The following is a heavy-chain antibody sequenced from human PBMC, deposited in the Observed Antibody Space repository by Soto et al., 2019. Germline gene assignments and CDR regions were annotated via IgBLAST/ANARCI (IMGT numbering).Heavy chain of an antibody. CDR2: ISAYNGNT. V-gene: IGHV1-18*01. Sequence: SVKVSCKASGYTFTSYGISWVRQAPGQGLEWMGWISAYNGNTNYAQKLQGRVAMTTDTSTNTAYMELRSLRSDDTAVYYCASPSATGWYFDLWGRGTLVTVSS. CDR1: GYTFTSYG. D-gene: IGHD2-15*01. CDR3: ASPSATGWYFDL. J-gene: IGHJ2*01.